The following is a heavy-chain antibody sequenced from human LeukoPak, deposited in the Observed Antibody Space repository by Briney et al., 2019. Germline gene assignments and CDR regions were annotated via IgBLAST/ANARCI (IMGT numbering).Heavy chain of an antibody. CDR1: GFTLSYFD. J-gene: IGHJ5*02. D-gene: IGHD2-2*01. Sequence: GGSLRLSCAASGFTLSYFDMNWVRQAPGKGLEWVSSISTSSRYIYYKDSVRGRFTISSDDAKNSLHLEMNSLRAEDTAVYYCARADCSSSTCYLRRSWFDPWGQGTLVTVSS. CDR3: ARADCSSSTCYLRRSWFDP. V-gene: IGHV3-21*01. CDR2: ISTSSRYI.